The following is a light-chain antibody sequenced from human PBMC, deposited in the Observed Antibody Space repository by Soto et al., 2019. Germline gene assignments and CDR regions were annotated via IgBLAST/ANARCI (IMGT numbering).Light chain of an antibody. CDR1: QGIGDT. J-gene: IGKJ5*01. CDR2: DTS. Sequence: VMPPSPATLSLTPGEGVPLSCSANQGIGDTLAWYQHKAGQTPRLLIYDTSTRATGVPARFSGSGSGTEFTLTIRSLQSEDFAVYYCQPYSNWPPITFGQRTRPAIK. V-gene: IGKV3-15*01. CDR3: QPYSNWPPIT.